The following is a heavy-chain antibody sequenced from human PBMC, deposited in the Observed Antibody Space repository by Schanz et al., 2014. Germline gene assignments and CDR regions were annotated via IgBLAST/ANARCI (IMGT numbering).Heavy chain of an antibody. CDR1: GFTFSGYS. J-gene: IGHJ3*02. V-gene: IGHV3-48*01. CDR3: ARKMKLGVYGGKGHDSLDI. CDR2: IRSSSTPI. Sequence: EVQLVESGGGLVQPGGSLRLSCAASGFTFSGYSMNWVLQAPGKGLEWVSYIRSSSTPIYYADSVKGRFTISRDNAKNSLYLEMNSLRAEDTAVYYCARKMKLGVYGGKGHDSLDIWGQGTMVTVSS. D-gene: IGHD4-17*01.